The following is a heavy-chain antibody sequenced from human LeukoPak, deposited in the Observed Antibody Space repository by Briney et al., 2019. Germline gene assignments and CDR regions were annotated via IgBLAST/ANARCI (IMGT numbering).Heavy chain of an antibody. CDR3: AKDRRAIPRYYFDY. Sequence: GGSLRLSCAASGFTFSSYAMSWVRQAPGKGLEWVSAISGSGGSTYYADSVKGRFTISRDNSKNTLYLQMNSLRAEDTAAYYCAKDRRAIPRYYFDYWGQGTLVTVSS. V-gene: IGHV3-23*01. J-gene: IGHJ4*02. CDR2: ISGSGGST. CDR1: GFTFSSYA.